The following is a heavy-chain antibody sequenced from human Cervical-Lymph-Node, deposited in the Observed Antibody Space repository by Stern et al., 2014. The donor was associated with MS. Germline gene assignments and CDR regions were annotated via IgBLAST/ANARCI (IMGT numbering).Heavy chain of an antibody. V-gene: IGHV4-39*01. D-gene: IGHD3-16*01. J-gene: IGHJ4*02. CDR2: IYYSGST. Sequence: VQLVESGPGLVKPSETLSLTCTVSGGSISSSSYYWGWIRQPPGKGLEWIGSIYYSGSTYYNPSLKSRVTISVDTSKNQFSLKLSSGTAADTAVYYCARHAPGGFDYWGQGTLVTVSS. CDR1: GGSISSSSYY. CDR3: ARHAPGGFDY.